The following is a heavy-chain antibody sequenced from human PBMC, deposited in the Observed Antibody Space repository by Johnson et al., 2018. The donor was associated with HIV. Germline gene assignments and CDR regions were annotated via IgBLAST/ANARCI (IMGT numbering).Heavy chain of an antibody. V-gene: IGHV3-64*01. Sequence: VQLVESGGGVVQPGGSLRLSCAASGFTFSNVWMSWVRQAPGKGLDYVSGISTNGGSTYYANSVKGRFTISRDNSKNTLYLQMGSLRAEDMAVYYYARRFYDSSGAGFDIWGQGTMVTVSS. CDR1: GFTFSNVW. J-gene: IGHJ3*02. D-gene: IGHD3-22*01. CDR2: ISTNGGST. CDR3: ARRFYDSSGAGFDI.